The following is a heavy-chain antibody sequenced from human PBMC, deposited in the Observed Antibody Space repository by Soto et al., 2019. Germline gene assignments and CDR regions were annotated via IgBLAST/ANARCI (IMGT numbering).Heavy chain of an antibody. CDR3: AKDLIDYSNSYFDY. CDR2: ITNVGCT. J-gene: IGHJ4*02. CDR1: GFSVSNYA. V-gene: IGHV3-23*01. Sequence: TGGSLRLSCATSGFSVSNYAMSWVRQAPGKGLEWVAAITNVGCTYYVYSLKGRFTISRDNSNNTLYLQMNSLRAEDTAVYYCAKDLIDYSNSYFDYWGQGTLVTVSS. D-gene: IGHD4-4*01.